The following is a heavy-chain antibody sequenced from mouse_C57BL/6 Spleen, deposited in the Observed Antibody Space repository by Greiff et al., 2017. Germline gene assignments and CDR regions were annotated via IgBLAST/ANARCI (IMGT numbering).Heavy chain of an antibody. D-gene: IGHD2-5*01. CDR3: ARGGYSNPCDY. CDR1: GYTFTSYW. J-gene: IGHJ2*01. CDR2: IDPSDSYT. Sequence: QVQLQQPGAELVMPGASVKLSCKASGYTFTSYWMHWVKQRPGQGLEWIGEIDPSDSYTNYNQKFKGKSTLTVDKSSSTAYMQLSSLTSEDSAVYYCARGGYSNPCDYWGQGTTLTVSS. V-gene: IGHV1-69*01.